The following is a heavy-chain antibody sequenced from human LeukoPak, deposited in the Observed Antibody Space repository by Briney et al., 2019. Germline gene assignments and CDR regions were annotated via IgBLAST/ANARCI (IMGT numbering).Heavy chain of an antibody. CDR1: GFTFSSYA. V-gene: IGHV3-23*01. CDR3: AKDLYSSSWYGWFDP. J-gene: IGHJ5*02. D-gene: IGHD6-13*01. CDR2: ISGSGGST. Sequence: AGGSLRLSCAASGFTFSSYAMGWVRQAPGKGLEWVSAISGSGGSTYYADSVKGRFTISRDNSKNTLYLQMNSLRAEDTAVYYCAKDLYSSSWYGWFDPWGQGTLVTVSS.